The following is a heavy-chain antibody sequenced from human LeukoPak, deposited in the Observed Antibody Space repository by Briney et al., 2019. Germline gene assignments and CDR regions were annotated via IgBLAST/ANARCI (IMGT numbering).Heavy chain of an antibody. CDR1: GGPFSGYY. J-gene: IGHJ4*02. V-gene: IGHV4-34*01. D-gene: IGHD3-16*02. CDR2: INHSGST. CDR3: ARSDYVWGSYRPYYFDY. Sequence: PSETLSLTCAAYGGPFSGYYWSWIRQPPGKGLEWIGEINHSGSTNYNPSLKSRVTISVDTSKNQFSLKLSSVTAADTAVYYCARSDYVWGSYRPYYFDYWGQGTLVTVSS.